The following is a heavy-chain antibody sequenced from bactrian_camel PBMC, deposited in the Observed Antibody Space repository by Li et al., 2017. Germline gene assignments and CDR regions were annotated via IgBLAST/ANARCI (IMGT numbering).Heavy chain of an antibody. V-gene: IGHV3S53*01. Sequence: HVQLVESGGDLVRPGGSLRLSCAASTSIRTFNLYAMGWFRQAPGKEREGVATIDSDGGTSYAASVKGRFTISKDNAKNTLYLQLDSLKSEDAAMYYCANFNAAWGQGTQV. CDR1: IRTFNLYA. D-gene: IGHD1*01. J-gene: IGHJ6*01. CDR2: IDSDGGT. CDR3: ANFNAA.